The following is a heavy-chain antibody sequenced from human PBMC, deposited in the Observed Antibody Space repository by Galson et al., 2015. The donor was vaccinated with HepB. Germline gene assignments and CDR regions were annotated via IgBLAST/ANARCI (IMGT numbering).Heavy chain of an antibody. CDR2: ISDSGDST. CDR1: GFTFSSYA. Sequence: SLRLSCAASGFTFSSYAMSWVRQAPGKGLEWVSAISDSGDSTYYADSVKGRFTISRDNSKNTLYLQMSSLRADDTAVYYCSKGAYNSGWSAFDYWGQGTLVTVSS. CDR3: SKGAYNSGWSAFDY. D-gene: IGHD6-19*01. J-gene: IGHJ4*02. V-gene: IGHV3-23*01.